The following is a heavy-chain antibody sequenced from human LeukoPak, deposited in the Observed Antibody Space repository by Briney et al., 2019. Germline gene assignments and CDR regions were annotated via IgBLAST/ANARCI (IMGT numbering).Heavy chain of an antibody. D-gene: IGHD6-19*01. CDR1: GFTFSSYS. CDR2: ISSSSSTI. J-gene: IGHJ4*02. CDR3: AREGFPQWLAQDY. Sequence: PGGSLRLSCAASGFTFSSYSMNWVRQAPGKGLEWVSYISSSSSTIYYADSVKGRFTISRDNAKNSLYLQMNSLRAEDTAVYYCAREGFPQWLAQDYWGQGTLVTVSS. V-gene: IGHV3-48*04.